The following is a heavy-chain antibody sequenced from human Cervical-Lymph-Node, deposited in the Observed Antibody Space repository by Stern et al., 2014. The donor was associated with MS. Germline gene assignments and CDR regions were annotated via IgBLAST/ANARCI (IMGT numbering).Heavy chain of an antibody. CDR1: GFTLTNDD. V-gene: IGHV1-8*01. J-gene: IGHJ3*02. Sequence: QVQLVQSGAEVKKPGASVKVSCKASGFTLTNDDINWVRQATGQGLEWMGWMNPNSGNTGYAQKFQGRVTLTRDTSIGTAYMEVRSLRSEDTAIYYCARGLKGPRTFDMWGQGTMVTVSS. CDR3: ARGLKGPRTFDM. CDR2: MNPNSGNT.